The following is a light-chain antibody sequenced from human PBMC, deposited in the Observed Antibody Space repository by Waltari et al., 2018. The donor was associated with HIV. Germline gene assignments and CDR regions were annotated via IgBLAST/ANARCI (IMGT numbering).Light chain of an antibody. CDR2: GAS. CDR3: QQYGSSIT. CDR1: QSVSSSY. J-gene: IGKJ5*01. Sequence: EIVLTQSPGTLSLSPGERATLSCRASQSVSSSYLDWYQQKPGQAHRLLIYGASSRATGIPDRFSGSGSGTDFTLTISRLEPEDFAVYYCQQYGSSITFGQGTRLEIK. V-gene: IGKV3-20*01.